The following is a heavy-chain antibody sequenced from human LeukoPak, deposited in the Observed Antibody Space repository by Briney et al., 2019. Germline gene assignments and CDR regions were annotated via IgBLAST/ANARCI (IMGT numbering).Heavy chain of an antibody. CDR2: ISAYNGNT. J-gene: IGHJ3*02. CDR1: GYTFTGYY. Sequence: GASVKVSCKASGYTFTGYYMHWVRQAPGQRLEWMGWISAYNGNTNYAQKLQGRVTMTTDTSTSTAYMELRSLRSDDTAVYYCARATGPAAMCAFDIWGQGTMVTVSS. CDR3: ARATGPAAMCAFDI. V-gene: IGHV1-18*04. D-gene: IGHD2-2*01.